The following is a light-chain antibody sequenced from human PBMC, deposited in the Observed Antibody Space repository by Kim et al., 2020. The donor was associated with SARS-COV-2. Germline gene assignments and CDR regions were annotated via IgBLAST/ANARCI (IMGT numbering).Light chain of an antibody. V-gene: IGKV3-15*01. Sequence: EIVMTQSPATLSVSPGDRATLSCRASKSVSSNLAWYQQKPGQAPRLLIYGASTRATGIPARFSGSGSGTEFTLIISTLQSEDFAVYYCQHYNDWPLTFGGGTKVDIK. CDR1: KSVSSN. J-gene: IGKJ4*01. CDR2: GAS. CDR3: QHYNDWPLT.